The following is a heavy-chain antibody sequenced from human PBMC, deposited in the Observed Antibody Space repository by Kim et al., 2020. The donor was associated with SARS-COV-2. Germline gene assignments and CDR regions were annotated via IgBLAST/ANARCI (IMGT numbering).Heavy chain of an antibody. CDR1: GGSISSSSYY. J-gene: IGHJ5*02. Sequence: SETLSLTCTVSGGSISSSSYYWGWIRQPPGKGLEWIGSIYYSGSTYYNPSLKSRVTISVDTSKNQFSLKLSSVTAADTAVYYCARQVEKWEQLGENWFDPWGQGTLVTVSS. CDR3: ARQVEKWEQLGENWFDP. V-gene: IGHV4-39*01. CDR2: IYYSGST. D-gene: IGHD1-26*01.